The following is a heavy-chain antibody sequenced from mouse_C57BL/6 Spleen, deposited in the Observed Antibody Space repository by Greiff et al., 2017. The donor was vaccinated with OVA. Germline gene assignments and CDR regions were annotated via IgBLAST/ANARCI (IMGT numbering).Heavy chain of an antibody. CDR2: IYPSDGKT. J-gene: IGHJ3*01. CDR3: ARRIYYEYGFAY. CDR1: GYTFTSYG. V-gene: IGHV1-61*01. Sequence: VQLKEPGAELVRPGSSVKLSCKASGYTFTSYGIDWVKQRPGHGLEWIGDIYPSDGKTHYNQKFKDKATLTVDKSSSTAYMQLSSLTSADSAVYYCARRIYYEYGFAYWGQGTLVTGSA. D-gene: IGHD2-4*01.